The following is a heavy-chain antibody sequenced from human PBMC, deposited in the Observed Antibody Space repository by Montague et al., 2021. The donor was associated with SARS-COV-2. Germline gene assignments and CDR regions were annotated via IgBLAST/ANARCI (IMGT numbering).Heavy chain of an antibody. CDR1: GGSISSYY. V-gene: IGHV4-59*01. Sequence: SETLSLTCTVSGGSISSYYWSWIRQPPGKGLEWIGYIYYSGSTNYNPSLKSRVTISLDTSKNQFSLKLNPVTAADRAVYYCARDPRYSLSWSFDYWGQGTLVTVSS. CDR3: ARDPRYSLSWSFDY. J-gene: IGHJ4*02. D-gene: IGHD6-13*01. CDR2: IYYSGST.